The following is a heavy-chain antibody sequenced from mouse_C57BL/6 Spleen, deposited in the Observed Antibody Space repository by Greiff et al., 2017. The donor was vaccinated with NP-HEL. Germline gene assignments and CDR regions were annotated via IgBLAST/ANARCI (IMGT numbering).Heavy chain of an antibody. CDR1: GFTFTDYY. V-gene: IGHV7-3*01. Sequence: EVKLVESGGGLVQPGGSLSLSCAASGFTFTDYYMSWVRQPPGKALEWLGFIRNKANGYTPEYSASVKGRFTISRDNSHSILYLQMNALRAEDSATYYCARVFPSYYYGSSYGYFDVWGTGTTVTVSS. J-gene: IGHJ1*03. CDR2: IRNKANGYTP. D-gene: IGHD1-1*01. CDR3: ARVFPSYYYGSSYGYFDV.